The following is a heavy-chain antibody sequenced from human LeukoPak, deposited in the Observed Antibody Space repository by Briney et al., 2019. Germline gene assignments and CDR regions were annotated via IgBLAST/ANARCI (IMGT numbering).Heavy chain of an antibody. CDR1: GGSISSYY. CDR2: IYYSGST. CDR3: ARGGGYNENLDY. V-gene: IGHV4-59*01. D-gene: IGHD5-24*01. Sequence: SETLSLTCTVSGGSISSYYWSWIRQPPGRGLEWIGYIYYSGSTNYNPSLKSRVTISVDTSKNQFSLKLSSVTAADTAVYYCARGGGYNENLDYWGQGTLVTVSS. J-gene: IGHJ4*02.